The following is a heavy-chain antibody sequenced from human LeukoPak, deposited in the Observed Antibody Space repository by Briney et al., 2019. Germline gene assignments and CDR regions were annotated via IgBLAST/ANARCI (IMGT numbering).Heavy chain of an antibody. J-gene: IGHJ4*02. V-gene: IGHV3-21*04. Sequence: GGSLRLSCAASGFTFSSYSMNWVRQAPGKGLEWVSSISSSSSYIYYADSVKGRFTISRDNSKNTLYLQMNSLRAEDTAVYYCAKDIGELLYYFDYWGQGTLVTVSS. D-gene: IGHD1-26*01. CDR3: AKDIGELLYYFDY. CDR2: ISSSSSYI. CDR1: GFTFSSYS.